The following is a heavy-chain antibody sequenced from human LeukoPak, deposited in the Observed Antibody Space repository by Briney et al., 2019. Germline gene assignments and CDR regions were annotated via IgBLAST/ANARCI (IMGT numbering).Heavy chain of an antibody. D-gene: IGHD3-10*01. CDR1: GYSFTSYW. CDR2: IYPGDSDT. Sequence: GASLKISCKGSGYSFTSYWIGWVRQMPGKGLEWMGIIYPGDSDTRYSPSFQGQVTISADKSISTAYLQWSSLKASDTAMYYCARGVRGVIIRGNWFDPWGQGTLVTVSS. V-gene: IGHV5-51*01. CDR3: ARGVRGVIIRGNWFDP. J-gene: IGHJ5*02.